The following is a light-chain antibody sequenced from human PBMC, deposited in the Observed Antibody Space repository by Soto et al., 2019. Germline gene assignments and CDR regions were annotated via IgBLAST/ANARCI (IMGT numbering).Light chain of an antibody. Sequence: DSVLTQSPGTLSLSPGERATLSCRASQSVSSNYLAWYQQKPGQAPRLLIYGASTRATGIPDRFSGSGSGTDFTLAISWLEQGEYAVYYCHKYGSSPPWTYGQGTRVEIK. CDR1: QSVSSNY. CDR2: GAS. CDR3: HKYGSSPPWT. V-gene: IGKV3-20*01. J-gene: IGKJ1*01.